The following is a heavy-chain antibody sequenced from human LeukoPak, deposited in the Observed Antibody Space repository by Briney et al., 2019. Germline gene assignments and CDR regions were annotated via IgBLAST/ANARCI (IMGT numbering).Heavy chain of an antibody. J-gene: IGHJ4*02. D-gene: IGHD7-27*01. CDR1: GFTFGDYV. Sequence: PGGSLRLSCTASGFTFGDYVMSWVRQPPGKGLEWVSGISGSGGSTSYADSVKGRFTISRDNSKNTLSLQMNSLKVEDTAVYYCAKGNWGPLCYFDYWGQGTLVTVSS. CDR2: ISGSGGST. CDR3: AKGNWGPLCYFDY. V-gene: IGHV3-23*01.